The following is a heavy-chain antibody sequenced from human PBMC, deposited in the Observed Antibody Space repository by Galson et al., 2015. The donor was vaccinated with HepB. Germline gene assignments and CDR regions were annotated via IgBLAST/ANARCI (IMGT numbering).Heavy chain of an antibody. CDR3: ARDRDTMNWFDS. CDR2: IKTDGSEK. CDR1: GFTFSNYW. J-gene: IGHJ5*01. Sequence: SLRLSCAASGFTFSNYWMSWVRRTPGKGLEWVGNIKTDGSEKYFVDSVKGRFTISRDNAKNSLYLQLNSLRVEDTAVYYCARDRDTMNWFDSWDQGTLVTVSS. D-gene: IGHD3-10*01. V-gene: IGHV3-7*01.